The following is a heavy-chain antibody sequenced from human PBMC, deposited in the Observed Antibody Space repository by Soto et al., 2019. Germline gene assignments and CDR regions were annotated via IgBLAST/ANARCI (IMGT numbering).Heavy chain of an antibody. CDR3: ARVPDR. V-gene: IGHV4-30-2*01. D-gene: IGHD2-2*01. J-gene: IGHJ4*02. CDR2: IYHSGST. CDR1: GGSISSGGYS. Sequence: TLSLPFAVSGGSISSGGYSWSWIRQPPGKGLEWIGYIYHSGSTYYNPSLKSRVTISVDRSKNQFSLKLSSVTAADTAVYYCARVPDRWGQGTLVTVSS.